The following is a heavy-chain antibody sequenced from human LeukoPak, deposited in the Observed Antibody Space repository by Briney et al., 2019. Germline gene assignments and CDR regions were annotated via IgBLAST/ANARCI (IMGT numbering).Heavy chain of an antibody. D-gene: IGHD3-3*01. CDR1: GGSISSYY. CDR3: ARVSRSWSGYYPYYFDY. J-gene: IGHJ4*02. V-gene: IGHV4-59*01. CDR2: IYYSGST. Sequence: PSETLSLTCTVSGGSISSYYWSWIRQPPGKGLEWIGYIYYSGSTNYNPSLKSRVTISVDTSKNQFSLKLISVTAADTAVYYCARVSRSWSGYYPYYFDYWGQGTLVTVSS.